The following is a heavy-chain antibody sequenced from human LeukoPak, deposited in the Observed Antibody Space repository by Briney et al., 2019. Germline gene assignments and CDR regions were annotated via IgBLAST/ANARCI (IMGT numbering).Heavy chain of an antibody. D-gene: IGHD1-7*01. CDR3: GKRATTGTANWSDS. J-gene: IGHJ5*01. CDR1: GFTFSSYA. Sequence: GGSLRLSCAASGFTFSSYAMTWVRQAPGKGLEWVSLITGSGGSTYYADSVKGRFTISRDNSKNTVHLQMNSLTADDTAVYYCGKRATTGTANWSDSWGQGTLVTVSS. CDR2: ITGSGGST. V-gene: IGHV3-23*01.